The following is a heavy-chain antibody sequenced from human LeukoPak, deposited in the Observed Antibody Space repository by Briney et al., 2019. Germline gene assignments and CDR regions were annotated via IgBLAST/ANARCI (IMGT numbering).Heavy chain of an antibody. Sequence: NPSVTLSLTCTVSGGSISSYYWSWIRQPPGKGLEWIGYIYYSGSTNYNPSLKSRVTISVDTSKNQFSLKLSSVTAADTAVYYCAREDGYNRHFDYWGQGTLVTVSS. D-gene: IGHD5-24*01. CDR1: GGSISSYY. J-gene: IGHJ4*02. V-gene: IGHV4-59*01. CDR2: IYYSGST. CDR3: AREDGYNRHFDY.